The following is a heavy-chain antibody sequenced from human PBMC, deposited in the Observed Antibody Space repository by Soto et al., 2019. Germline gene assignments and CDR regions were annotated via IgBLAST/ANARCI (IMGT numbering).Heavy chain of an antibody. CDR1: GFTFSSYA. Sequence: HPGGSLRLSCAASGFTFSSYAMSWVRQAPGKGLEWVSAISGSGGSTYYADSVKGRFTISRDNSKNTLYLQMNSLRAEDTAVYYRAKDTRAKYYDILTGQSPWFDPWGEGTLVTVSS. D-gene: IGHD3-9*01. V-gene: IGHV3-23*01. CDR3: AKDTRAKYYDILTGQSPWFDP. J-gene: IGHJ5*02. CDR2: ISGSGGST.